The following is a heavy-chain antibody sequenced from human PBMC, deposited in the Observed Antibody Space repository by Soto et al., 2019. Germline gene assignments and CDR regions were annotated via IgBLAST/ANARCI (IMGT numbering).Heavy chain of an antibody. CDR1: GGSFSGHY. CDR2: INHSGST. V-gene: IGHV4-34*01. Sequence: KPSETLSLTCAVYGGSFSGHYWSWIRQPPGKGLEWIGEINHSGSTNYNPSLKSRVTISVDTSKNQFSLKLSSVTAADTAVYYCARTEANWNYEDYWGQGTLVTVSS. CDR3: ARTEANWNYEDY. D-gene: IGHD1-7*01. J-gene: IGHJ4*02.